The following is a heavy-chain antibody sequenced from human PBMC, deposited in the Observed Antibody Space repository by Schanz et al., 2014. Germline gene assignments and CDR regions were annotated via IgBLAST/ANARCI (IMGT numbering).Heavy chain of an antibody. CDR1: GGTFSSNT. CDR2: ISPNSGKT. Sequence: QVQLVQSGAEVKKPGSSVKVSCKASGGTFSSNTISWVRQAPGQGLEWMGRISPNSGKTNFAQNFQGRVHMTTDTSTTTAYMELRSLTSDDTAVYYCARDRSSHGANFRGGDAVDIWGQGTRVTVSS. D-gene: IGHD5-18*01. J-gene: IGHJ3*02. CDR3: ARDRSSHGANFRGGDAVDI. V-gene: IGHV1-69*08.